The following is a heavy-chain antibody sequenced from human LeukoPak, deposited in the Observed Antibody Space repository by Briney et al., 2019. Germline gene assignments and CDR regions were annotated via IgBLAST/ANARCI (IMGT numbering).Heavy chain of an antibody. J-gene: IGHJ4*02. CDR2: LNSDGSIT. CDR1: GFTFSLYW. CDR3: VRESCGGDCYTDF. D-gene: IGHD2-21*02. V-gene: IGHV3-74*01. Sequence: PGGSLRLSCAASGFTFSLYWMHWVRQTPGKGLVWVSRLNSDGSITTYADSVKGRFTISRDNAKNTLYLQMNSLRAEDTASYYCVRESCGGDCYTDFCGQGTLATVSS.